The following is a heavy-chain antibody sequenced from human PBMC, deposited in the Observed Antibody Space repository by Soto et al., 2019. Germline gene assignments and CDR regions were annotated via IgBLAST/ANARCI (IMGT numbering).Heavy chain of an antibody. CDR2: LYDVDDT. V-gene: IGHV3-53*01. CDR3: ASWLQQEDAYDV. D-gene: IGHD6-19*01. J-gene: IGHJ3*01. Sequence: PGGSLRLSCAAFGLTVSGKKYIAWVRQAPGRGLEWLSGLYDVDDTYYADSVKGRFTVSRDSSRTTVFLQMNSLSPDDSAVYYCASWLQQEDAYDVWGLGTTVTVSS. CDR1: GLTVSGKKY.